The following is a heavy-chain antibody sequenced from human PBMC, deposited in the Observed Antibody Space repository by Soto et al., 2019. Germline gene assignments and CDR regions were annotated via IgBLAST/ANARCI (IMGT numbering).Heavy chain of an antibody. J-gene: IGHJ5*02. Sequence: SGPTLVNPTETLTLTCTVSGFSLSNARMGVSWIRQPPGKALEWLAHIFSNDEKSYSTSLKSRLTISKDTSKSQVVLTMTNMDPVDTATYYCARMSARRGPISGFDPWGQGTLVTVSS. D-gene: IGHD2-21*01. CDR3: ARMSARRGPISGFDP. CDR2: IFSNDEK. V-gene: IGHV2-26*01. CDR1: GFSLSNARMG.